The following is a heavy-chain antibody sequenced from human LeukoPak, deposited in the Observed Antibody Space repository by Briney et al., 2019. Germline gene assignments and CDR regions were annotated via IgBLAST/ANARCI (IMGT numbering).Heavy chain of an antibody. CDR2: ISYDGNNQ. CDR3: ARVAYYYDSSGYYALGY. D-gene: IGHD3-22*01. CDR1: GFTFRSYA. V-gene: IGHV3-30*04. J-gene: IGHJ4*02. Sequence: PGRSLRLSCAASGFTFRSYAMHWVRQAPGTGLEWVSFISYDGNNQYYADSVKGRFTISRDNSKNTLYLQMNSLRAEDTAVYYCARVAYYYDSSGYYALGYWGQGTLVTVSS.